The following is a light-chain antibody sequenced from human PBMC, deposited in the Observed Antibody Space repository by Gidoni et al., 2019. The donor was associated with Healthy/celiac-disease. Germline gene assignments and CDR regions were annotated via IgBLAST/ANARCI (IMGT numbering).Light chain of an antibody. V-gene: IGKV3-15*01. CDR3: KQYNNWPT. CDR2: GAS. J-gene: IGKJ1*01. Sequence: EIVMTQSPATLSVSPWERATLSCRASQSVSSNLAWYQQKPGQAPRPLIYGASTRATGIPARFSGSGSGTEFTLTISSLQSEDFAVYYCKQYNNWPTFGQGTKVEIK. CDR1: QSVSSN.